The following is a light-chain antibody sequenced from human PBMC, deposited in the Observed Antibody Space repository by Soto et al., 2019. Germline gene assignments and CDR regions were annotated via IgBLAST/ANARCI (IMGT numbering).Light chain of an antibody. Sequence: EMTQSPDNPCVSPGDRATLSSRASQSVGSLVAWYQQKPGQAHRLLLFRAYTRATGIPARFSGSGSGTEFTLTISSLQSEDLAVYYCQQYHHWPRITFGQGTRLEIK. CDR1: QSVGSL. V-gene: IGKV3-15*01. CDR2: RAY. CDR3: QQYHHWPRIT. J-gene: IGKJ5*01.